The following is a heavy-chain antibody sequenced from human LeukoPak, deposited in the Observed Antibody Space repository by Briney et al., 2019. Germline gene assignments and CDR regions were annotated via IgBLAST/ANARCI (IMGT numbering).Heavy chain of an antibody. D-gene: IGHD3-10*01. V-gene: IGHV1-2*02. Sequence: ASVKVSCKASGYTFTGYYMHWVRQAPGQGLEWMGWINPNSGLTSYAQKFQDRVTMTRDTSISTVYLQLNSLRSDDTAVYYCARVWGVYIPIGSWFDPWGQGTLVTVSS. J-gene: IGHJ5*02. CDR3: ARVWGVYIPIGSWFDP. CDR1: GYTFTGYY. CDR2: INPNSGLT.